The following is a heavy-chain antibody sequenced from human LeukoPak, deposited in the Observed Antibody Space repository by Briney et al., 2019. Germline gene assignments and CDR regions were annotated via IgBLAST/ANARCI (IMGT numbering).Heavy chain of an antibody. J-gene: IGHJ2*01. CDR2: FDPEDGET. CDR3: ARAQVNKVSGASGVLPHTQYWYFDL. CDR1: GYTLTELS. V-gene: IGHV1-24*01. D-gene: IGHD2-2*01. Sequence: ASVKVSCKVSGYTLTELSMHWVRQAPGKGLEWMGGFDPEDGETIYAQKFQGRVTMTEYTSTDTAYMELSSLRSEDTAVYYCARAQVNKVSGASGVLPHTQYWYFDLWGRGTLVTVSS.